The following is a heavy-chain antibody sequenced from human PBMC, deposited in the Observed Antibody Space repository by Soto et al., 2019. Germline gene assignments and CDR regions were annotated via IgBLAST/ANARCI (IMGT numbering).Heavy chain of an antibody. CDR1: GYIFTSYW. D-gene: IGHD3-22*01. Sequence: AESLKISCKGSGYIFTSYWISWVRQMPGKGLEWMGRIDPSDSYTNYSPSFQGHVTISADKSISTAYLQWSSLKASDTAMYYCARREYYDSSGYYYYWGQGTLVTVSS. J-gene: IGHJ4*02. V-gene: IGHV5-10-1*01. CDR3: ARREYYDSSGYYYY. CDR2: IDPSDSYT.